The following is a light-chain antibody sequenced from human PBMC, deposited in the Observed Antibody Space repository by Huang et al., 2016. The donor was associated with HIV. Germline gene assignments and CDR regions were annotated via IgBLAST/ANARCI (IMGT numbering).Light chain of an antibody. CDR1: QDISNY. V-gene: IGKV1-33*01. Sequence: DIQMTQSPSSLSASVGDRVPITCQASQDISNYLSWYQHKPGRAPKPLIFYASSLETGVQSRFSGSGSGTYFTLTIASLQPEDVATYYCQHYDDPYTFGQGTKLEIK. J-gene: IGKJ2*01. CDR2: YAS. CDR3: QHYDDPYT.